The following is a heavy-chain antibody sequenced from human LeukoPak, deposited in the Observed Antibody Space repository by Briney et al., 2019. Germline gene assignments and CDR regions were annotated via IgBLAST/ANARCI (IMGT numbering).Heavy chain of an antibody. D-gene: IGHD3-10*01. CDR3: ARGQYYGPGREGY. V-gene: IGHV3-74*01. CDR1: GFTFRSYW. Sequence: PGGSLRLSCAASGFTFRSYWMHWVRQAPGKGLVWVSRINSDGSSTIYADSVKGRFTSSRDNAKNTLYLQMDSLGVEDTAVYYCARGQYYGPGREGYWGQGTLVTVSS. J-gene: IGHJ4*02. CDR2: INSDGSST.